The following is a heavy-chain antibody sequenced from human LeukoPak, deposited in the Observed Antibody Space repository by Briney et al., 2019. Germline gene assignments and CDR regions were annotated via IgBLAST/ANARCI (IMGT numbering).Heavy chain of an antibody. Sequence: RGESLKISCEGSGYCFTDYWIGWVRQLPGKGLEWMGIIYPGDSDTRYSPFFQGQVTISADKSISTAYLQWSSLKASDTAMYYCARPVYGNWFDPWGQGTLVTVSS. V-gene: IGHV5-51*01. CDR3: ARPVYGNWFDP. CDR2: IYPGDSDT. CDR1: GYCFTDYW. D-gene: IGHD3-16*01. J-gene: IGHJ5*02.